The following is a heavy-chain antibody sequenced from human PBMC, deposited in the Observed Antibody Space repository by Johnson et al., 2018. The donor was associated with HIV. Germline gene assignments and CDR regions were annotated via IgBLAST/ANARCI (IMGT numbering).Heavy chain of an antibody. D-gene: IGHD3-22*01. Sequence: EVQLVESGGGVVQPGRSLRLSCAASGFTFDDYGMSWVRQGPGKGLEWVSGINWNAGSAGYADSVTGRVTISRDNTKNSLYLKMNRLRAEDTAWYYCARGFVRITMILVADAFDIWGQGTMVTVSS. V-gene: IGHV3-20*04. CDR3: ARGFVRITMILVADAFDI. CDR2: INWNAGSA. J-gene: IGHJ3*02. CDR1: GFTFDDYG.